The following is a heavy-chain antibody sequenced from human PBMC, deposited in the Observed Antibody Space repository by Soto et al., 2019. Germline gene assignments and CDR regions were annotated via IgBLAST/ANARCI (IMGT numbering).Heavy chain of an antibody. CDR3: ARDPSEGRVGNWFES. CDR1: GFTFSRYG. J-gene: IGHJ5*01. Sequence: EVQLVESGGGLVKPGGSLRLCCAASGFTFSRYGMNWLRQAPGKGLEWVASISSSTSYVYYADSVKGRFSTSRDNAKNILYLEMYGLRTEDTAVYYCARDPSEGRVGNWFESWGQGTLVTVSS. V-gene: IGHV3-21*02. D-gene: IGHD2-2*01. CDR2: ISSSTSYV.